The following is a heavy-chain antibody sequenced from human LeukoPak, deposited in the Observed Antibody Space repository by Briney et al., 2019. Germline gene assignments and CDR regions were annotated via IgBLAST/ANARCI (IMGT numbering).Heavy chain of an antibody. Sequence: GGSLRLSWAASGFTFSDNYMTWVRQAPGKVLEWLSYISGNGGVIQYADSVKGRFTISRDNAKNLLYLQMDSLRVEDTAIYYCARDPRTVRIWGQGTLVTVSS. V-gene: IGHV3-11*04. D-gene: IGHD1-1*01. J-gene: IGHJ4*02. CDR1: GFTFSDNY. CDR3: ARDPRTVRI. CDR2: ISGNGGVI.